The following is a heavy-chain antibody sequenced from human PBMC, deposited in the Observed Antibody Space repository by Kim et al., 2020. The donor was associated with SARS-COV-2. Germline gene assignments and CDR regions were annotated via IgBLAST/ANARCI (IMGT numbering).Heavy chain of an antibody. CDR1: GFTFDDYA. Sequence: GGSLRLSCAASGFTFDDYAMHWVRQAPGKGLEWVSLISGDGGSTYYADSVKGRFTISRDNSKNSLYLQMNSLRTEDTAMYYCAKDILRVTIFGVVTPSFEYWGQGILVTVAS. CDR3: AKDILRVTIFGVVTPSFEY. D-gene: IGHD3-3*01. J-gene: IGHJ4*02. V-gene: IGHV3-43*02. CDR2: ISGDGGST.